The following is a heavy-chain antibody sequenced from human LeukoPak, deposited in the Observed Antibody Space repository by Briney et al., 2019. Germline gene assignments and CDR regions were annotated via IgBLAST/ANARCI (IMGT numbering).Heavy chain of an antibody. CDR1: GFTFSSYS. D-gene: IGHD3-22*01. CDR2: IWYDGSNK. J-gene: IGHJ6*02. CDR3: AREGSNGYYYYYYYGMDV. V-gene: IGHV3-33*01. Sequence: PGGSLRLSCAASGFTFSSYSMHWVRQAPGKGLEWVAVIWYDGSNKYYADSVKGRFTISRDNSKNTLYLQMNSLRAEDTAVYYCAREGSNGYYYYYYYGMDVWGRGTTVTVSS.